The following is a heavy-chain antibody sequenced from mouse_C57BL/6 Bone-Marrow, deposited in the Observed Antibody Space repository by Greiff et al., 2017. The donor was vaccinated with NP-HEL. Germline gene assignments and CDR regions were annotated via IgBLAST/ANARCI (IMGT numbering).Heavy chain of an antibody. J-gene: IGHJ2*01. D-gene: IGHD1-1*01. CDR1: GFTFNTYA. V-gene: IGHV10-1*02. Sequence: EVKVVESGGGLVQPKGSLKLSCAASGFTFNTYAMNWVHQAPGKGLEWVARIRSKSNNYATYYADSVKDRFTISRDDSQSMLYLQMNNLKTEDTAMYYCVRHDYYGSSYFDYWGQGTTLTVSS. CDR2: IRSKSNNYAT. CDR3: VRHDYYGSSYFDY.